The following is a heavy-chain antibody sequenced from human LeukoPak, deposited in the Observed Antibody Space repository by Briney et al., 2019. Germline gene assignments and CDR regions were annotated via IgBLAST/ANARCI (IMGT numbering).Heavy chain of an antibody. CDR3: ARDSLYCSGGSCYSEGLDY. D-gene: IGHD2-15*01. V-gene: IGHV3-30-3*01. CDR2: ISYDGSNK. J-gene: IGHJ4*02. CDR1: GFTFSSYA. Sequence: GGSLRLSCAASGFTFSSYAMHWVRQAPGKGLEWVAVISYDGSNKYYADSVKGRFTISRDNSKNTLYLQMNSLRAEDTAVYYCARDSLYCSGGSCYSEGLDYWGQGTLVTVSS.